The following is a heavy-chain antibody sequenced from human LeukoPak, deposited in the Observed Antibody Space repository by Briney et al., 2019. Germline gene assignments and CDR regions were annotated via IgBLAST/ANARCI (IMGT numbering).Heavy chain of an antibody. CDR3: ARVDGYYWFDP. D-gene: IGHD5-24*01. Sequence: GASVKVSCKASGGTFSSYAISWVRQAPGQGLEWMGRIIPILGIANYAQKFQGRVTITADKSTSTAYMELSSLRSEDTAVYYCARVDGYYWFDPWGQGTLVTVSS. CDR2: IIPILGIA. CDR1: GGTFSSYA. J-gene: IGHJ5*02. V-gene: IGHV1-69*04.